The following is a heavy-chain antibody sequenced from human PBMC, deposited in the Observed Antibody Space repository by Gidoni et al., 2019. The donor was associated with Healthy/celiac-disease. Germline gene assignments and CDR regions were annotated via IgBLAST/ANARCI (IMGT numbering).Heavy chain of an antibody. J-gene: IGHJ4*02. Sequence: EVQLVESGGGLVQPGGSLRLSCAASGFTFSSYAMSWVRQAPGKGLEWVSAISGSGGSTYYADSVKGRFTISRDNSKNTLYLQMNSLRAEDTAVYYCAKVIVLMVSSGSHYFDYWGQGTLVTVSS. CDR1: GFTFSSYA. D-gene: IGHD2-8*01. CDR2: ISGSGGST. V-gene: IGHV3-23*04. CDR3: AKVIVLMVSSGSHYFDY.